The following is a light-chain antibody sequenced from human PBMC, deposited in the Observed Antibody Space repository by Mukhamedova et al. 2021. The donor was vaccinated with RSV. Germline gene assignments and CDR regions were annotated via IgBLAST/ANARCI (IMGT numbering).Light chain of an antibody. J-gene: IGKJ1*01. CDR2: GAS. Sequence: SSYLAWYQQKPGQAPRLLIYGASSRATGIPDRFSGSGSGTDFTLTISRLEPEDFAVYYCQQYGSSPRTFGQGTKVEIK. CDR3: QQYGSSPRT. CDR1: SSY. V-gene: IGKV3-20*01.